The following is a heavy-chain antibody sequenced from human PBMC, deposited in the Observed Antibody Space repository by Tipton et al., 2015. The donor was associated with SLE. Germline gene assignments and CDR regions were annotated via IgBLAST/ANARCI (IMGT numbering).Heavy chain of an antibody. V-gene: IGHV3-21*01. CDR1: GFTFSSYT. D-gene: IGHD3-22*01. CDR2: ITSSNYI. Sequence: SLRLSCAASGFTFSSYTMNWVRQAPGKGLEWVSSITSSNYIYYADSVKGRFTISRDNAKNSLYLQMNSLRAEDTAVYYCAKDLGDYDSSGYTFDYWGQGTLVTVSS. CDR3: AKDLGDYDSSGYTFDY. J-gene: IGHJ4*02.